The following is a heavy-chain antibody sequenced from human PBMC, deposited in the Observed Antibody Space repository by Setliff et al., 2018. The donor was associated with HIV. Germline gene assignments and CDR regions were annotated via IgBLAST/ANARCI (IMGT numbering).Heavy chain of an antibody. CDR2: ISGNNGKT. V-gene: IGHV1-18*01. Sequence: ASVKVSCKASGYTFSSYAITWVRQAPGQGLEWMGWISGNNGKTNYARNFQGRVTVTTDTSTSTVYMELRSLRSDDTAVYYCVREWRTAMVKYYFDYWGQGTLVTVSS. D-gene: IGHD5-18*01. CDR1: GYTFSSYA. J-gene: IGHJ4*02. CDR3: VREWRTAMVKYYFDY.